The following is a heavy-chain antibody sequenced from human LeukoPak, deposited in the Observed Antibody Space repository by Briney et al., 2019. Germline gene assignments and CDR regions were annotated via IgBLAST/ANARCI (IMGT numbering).Heavy chain of an antibody. D-gene: IGHD6-19*01. CDR2: ISHSGTT. V-gene: IGHV4-59*08. CDR1: GGSISSYS. CDR3: ARWDDSAWGFGN. Sequence: SETLSLTCIVSGGSISSYSWNWIRQSPGKGLEWVGYISHSGTTSYNSSLKGLVTISVDTSKNQLSLKLTSVTAADTAVYYCARWDDSAWGFGNWGPGTLVTVSS. J-gene: IGHJ4*02.